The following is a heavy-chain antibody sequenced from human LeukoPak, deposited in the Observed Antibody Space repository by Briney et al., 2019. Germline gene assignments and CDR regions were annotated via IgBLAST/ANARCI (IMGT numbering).Heavy chain of an antibody. CDR2: TYYRSKWYN. V-gene: IGHV6-1*01. CDR3: ARDRGATSYYYYYGMDV. J-gene: IGHJ6*02. Sequence: SQTLSLTCAISGDSVSSNSAAWNWIRQSPSRGLEWLGRTYYRSKWYNDYAVSVKSRITINPDTSKNQFSLQLNSVTPEDTAVYYCARDRGATSYYYYYGMDVWSQGTTVTVSS. CDR1: GDSVSSNSAA. D-gene: IGHD1-26*01.